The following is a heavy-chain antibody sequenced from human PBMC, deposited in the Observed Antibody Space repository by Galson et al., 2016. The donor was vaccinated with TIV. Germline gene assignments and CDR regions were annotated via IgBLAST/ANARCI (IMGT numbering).Heavy chain of an antibody. CDR2: FIPLFDTA. V-gene: IGHV1-69*13. Sequence: SVKVSCKASGGSFSGFVFNWVRQAPGQGLEWMGGFIPLFDTANYAQNFHGRVTITADESTGTAYMELSSLTSEDTAVYYCATDRNTAMDTFHFYYGMDVWGQGTTVTVSS. CDR1: GGSFSGFV. D-gene: IGHD5-18*01. J-gene: IGHJ6*02. CDR3: ATDRNTAMDTFHFYYGMDV.